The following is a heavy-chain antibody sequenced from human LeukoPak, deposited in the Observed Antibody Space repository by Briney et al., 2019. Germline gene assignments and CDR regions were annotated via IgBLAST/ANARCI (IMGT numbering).Heavy chain of an antibody. Sequence: ASVKVSCKASGYTFTSYYMHWVRQAPGQGLEWMGWINPNSGGTNYAQKFQGWVTMTRDTSISTAYMELSRLRSDDTAVYYCARSIAVAGTYWFDPWGQGTLVTVSS. CDR2: INPNSGGT. D-gene: IGHD6-19*01. CDR1: GYTFTSYY. V-gene: IGHV1-2*04. CDR3: ARSIAVAGTYWFDP. J-gene: IGHJ5*02.